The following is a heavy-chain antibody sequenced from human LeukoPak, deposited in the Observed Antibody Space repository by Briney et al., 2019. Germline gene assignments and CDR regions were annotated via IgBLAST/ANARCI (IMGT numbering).Heavy chain of an antibody. Sequence: PGGSLRLSCAASGFIFTDYGMHWVRQAPGKGLEWLTFIRYDGSDKYYADSVKGRFTISRDNSKNTLYLQMNSLTSEDTAVYYCAKEGTASNPSDLDHRVKGILVNVSS. V-gene: IGHV3-30*02. D-gene: IGHD1/OR15-1a*01. CDR2: IRYDGSDK. CDR3: AKEGTASNPSDLDH. CDR1: GFIFTDYG. J-gene: IGHJ4*02.